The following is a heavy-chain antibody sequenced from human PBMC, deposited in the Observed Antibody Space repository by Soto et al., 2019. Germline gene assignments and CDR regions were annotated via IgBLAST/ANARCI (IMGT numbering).Heavy chain of an antibody. V-gene: IGHV1-69*06. D-gene: IGHD3-3*01. J-gene: IGHJ6*02. CDR3: ARGRELRFLDRGGYYYYGMDV. CDR1: GGTFSNSP. CDR2: LIPLFGSA. Sequence: SVKVSCKASGGTFSNSPISWVRQAPGQGLEWMGGLIPLFGSANYAQKFQSRATITADKSTNTAYMELNSLTSEDTAVYYCARGRELRFLDRGGYYYYGMDVWGQGTTVTVSS.